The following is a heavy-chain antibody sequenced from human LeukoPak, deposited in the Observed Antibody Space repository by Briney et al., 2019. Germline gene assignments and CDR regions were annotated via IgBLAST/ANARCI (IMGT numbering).Heavy chain of an antibody. CDR1: GFTFSSYS. Sequence: GGSLRLSCAASGFTFSSYSMNWVRQAPGKRLEWVSYISSSSSTIYYADSVKGRFTISRDNAKNSLYLQMNSLRAEDTAVYYCARDDYDSTLDYWGQGTLVTVSS. CDR2: ISSSSSTI. V-gene: IGHV3-48*04. J-gene: IGHJ4*02. CDR3: ARDDYDSTLDY. D-gene: IGHD3-22*01.